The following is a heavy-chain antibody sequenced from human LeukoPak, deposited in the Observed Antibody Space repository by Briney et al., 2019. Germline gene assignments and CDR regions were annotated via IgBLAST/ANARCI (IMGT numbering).Heavy chain of an antibody. V-gene: IGHV4-34*01. J-gene: IGHJ4*02. Sequence: PSETLSLTCAVSGGSFSGYYWSWIRQPPGKGLEWIGEINHSGSTNYNPSLKSRVTISVDTSKNQFSLKLSSVTAADTAVYYCARAAYYDYVWGSYRPRPFDYWGQGTLVTVSS. CDR2: INHSGST. CDR1: GGSFSGYY. CDR3: ARAAYYDYVWGSYRPRPFDY. D-gene: IGHD3-16*02.